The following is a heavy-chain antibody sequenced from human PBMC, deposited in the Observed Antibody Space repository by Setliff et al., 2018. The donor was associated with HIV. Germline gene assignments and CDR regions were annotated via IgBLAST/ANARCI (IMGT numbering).Heavy chain of an antibody. J-gene: IGHJ6*03. V-gene: IGHV4-39*07. CDR2: MYYRGNT. CDR1: GASISSSSYY. CDR3: ARTTSLFPGIAAAQPWSYYYYMDV. Sequence: PSETLSLTCSVSGASISSSSYYWGWIRQPPGKGLEWIGSMYYRGNTYYNPSLQSRVAISVDTSKNHFSLRLRSVPAADTAVYYCARTTSLFPGIAAAQPWSYYYYMDVWGKGTTVTVSS. D-gene: IGHD6-13*01.